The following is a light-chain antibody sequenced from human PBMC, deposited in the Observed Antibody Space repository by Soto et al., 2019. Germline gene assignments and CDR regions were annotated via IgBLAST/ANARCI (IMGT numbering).Light chain of an antibody. V-gene: IGLV1-40*01. J-gene: IGLJ1*01. CDR3: QSYDSGLNSYV. CDR2: DNN. CDR1: SSSIGAGYD. Sequence: QSVLTQPPSVSGAPGQRVTISCTGSSSSIGAGYDVHWYQQVPGTAPKLLIYDNNNRPSGVPDRFSGSKSGTSASLAITGLQAEDEADYYCQSYDSGLNSYVFGAGTKLTVL.